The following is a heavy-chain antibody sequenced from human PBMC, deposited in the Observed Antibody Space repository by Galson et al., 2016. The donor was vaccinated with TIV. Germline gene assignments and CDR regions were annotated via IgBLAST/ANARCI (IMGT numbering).Heavy chain of an antibody. CDR1: GLSVSINY. CDR3: ARDRVVDATYYYYYYGMDV. D-gene: IGHD2-15*01. V-gene: IGHV3-66*02. CDR2: ISDGGNT. Sequence: SLRLSCAASGLSVSINYMTWVRQAPGKGLEWVSLISDGGNTYYPDSVKGRFTISRDNSKNTLDLQMNSLRVEDTAVYYCARDRVVDATYYYYYYGMDVWGQGTAVTVSS. J-gene: IGHJ6*02.